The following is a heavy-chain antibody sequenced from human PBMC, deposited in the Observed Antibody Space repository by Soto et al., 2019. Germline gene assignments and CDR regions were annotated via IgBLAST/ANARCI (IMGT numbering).Heavy chain of an antibody. CDR3: AKSRGVTGTTFNWFDS. D-gene: IGHD1-20*01. J-gene: IGHJ5*01. Sequence: SETLSLTCTVSGGSLGGYSWSWIRQSPGRGLEWIANILCSGNTNYNPSLKSRVTISVDTSKNQFSLKVRSVTAADTATYYCAKSRGVTGTTFNWFDSWGPGTQVTVSS. V-gene: IGHV4-59*01. CDR1: GGSLGGYS. CDR2: ILCSGNT.